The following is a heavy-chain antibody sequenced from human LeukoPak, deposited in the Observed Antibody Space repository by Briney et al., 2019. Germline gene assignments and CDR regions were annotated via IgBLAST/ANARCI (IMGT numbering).Heavy chain of an antibody. CDR2: INPNSGGT. J-gene: IGHJ4*02. D-gene: IGHD1/OR15-1a*01. Sequence: GASVKVSCKASGYTFTDYYVHWVRQAPGQGLEWMGFINPNSGGTKYAQKFQGRVTVTRDTSISTAYMELSGLRSDDTAVYYCARDNKFTYVQGTLDFWGQGTLVTVFS. CDR3: ARDNKFTYVQGTLDF. V-gene: IGHV1-2*02. CDR1: GYTFTDYY.